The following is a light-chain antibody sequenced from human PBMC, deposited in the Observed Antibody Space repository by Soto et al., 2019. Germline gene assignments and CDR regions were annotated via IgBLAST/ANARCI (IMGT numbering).Light chain of an antibody. V-gene: IGLV1-44*01. Sequence: QSVLTQPPSASGTPGQRVTISCSGSSSNIGNNPVTWYQQLPGTAPKLLIYTNNQRPSGVPDRFSGSKSGTSASLAISGLQSEDEADYYCAAWDASLNGHVFGTGTKVTVL. CDR1: SSNIGNNP. J-gene: IGLJ1*01. CDR3: AAWDASLNGHV. CDR2: TNN.